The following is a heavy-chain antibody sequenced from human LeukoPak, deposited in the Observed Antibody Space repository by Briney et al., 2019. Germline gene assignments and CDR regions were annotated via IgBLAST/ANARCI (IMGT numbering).Heavy chain of an antibody. V-gene: IGHV4-59*01. CDR2: IYYSGST. CDR3: ARDRGGTGVWGSSFLRPGHDAFDI. Sequence: PSETLFLTCTVSGGSISSYYWSWIRQPPGKGLEWIGYIYYSGSTNYNPSLKSRVTISVDTSKNQFSLKLSSVTAADTAVYYCARDRGGTGVWGSSFLRPGHDAFDIWGQGTMVTVSS. D-gene: IGHD6-6*01. J-gene: IGHJ3*02. CDR1: GGSISSYY.